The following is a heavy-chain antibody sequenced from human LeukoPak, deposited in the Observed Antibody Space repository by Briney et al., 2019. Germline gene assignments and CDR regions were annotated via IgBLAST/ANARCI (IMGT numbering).Heavy chain of an antibody. D-gene: IGHD3-22*01. CDR1: GFTFSSYA. J-gene: IGHJ4*02. CDR3: VMGDSSGYYYPDY. V-gene: IGHV3-30-3*01. Sequence: GGSLRLSCAASGFTFSSYAMHWVRQAPGKGLEWVAVIPYDGSNKYYADSVKGRFTISRDNSKNTLYLQMNSLRAEDRAVYYCVMGDSSGYYYPDYWGQGTLVTVSS. CDR2: IPYDGSNK.